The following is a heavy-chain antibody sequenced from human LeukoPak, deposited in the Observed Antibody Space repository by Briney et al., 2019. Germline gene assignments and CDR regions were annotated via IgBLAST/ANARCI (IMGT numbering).Heavy chain of an antibody. V-gene: IGHV3-11*01. Sequence: GGSLRLSCAASGFTFSDYYMSWIRQAPGKGLEWVSYISSSGSTIYYADSVKGRFTISRDNAKNSRYLQMNSLRAEDTAVYYCARSRYCSGGSCYIGKLYYFDYWGQGTLVTVSS. CDR1: GFTFSDYY. CDR3: ARSRYCSGGSCYIGKLYYFDY. D-gene: IGHD2-15*01. CDR2: ISSSGSTI. J-gene: IGHJ4*02.